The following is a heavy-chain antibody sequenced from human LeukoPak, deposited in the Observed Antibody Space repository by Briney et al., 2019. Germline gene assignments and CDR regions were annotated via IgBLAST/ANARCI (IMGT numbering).Heavy chain of an antibody. CDR3: ARVGSSDTFDY. CDR2: ISGSGGST. Sequence: GGSLRLSCAASGFTFSSYAMSWVRQAPGKGLEWVSAISGSGGSTYYADSVKGRFTISRDNAKNSLYLQMNSLRAEDTAVYYCARVGSSDTFDYWGQGTLVTVSS. D-gene: IGHD6-13*01. CDR1: GFTFSSYA. V-gene: IGHV3-23*01. J-gene: IGHJ4*02.